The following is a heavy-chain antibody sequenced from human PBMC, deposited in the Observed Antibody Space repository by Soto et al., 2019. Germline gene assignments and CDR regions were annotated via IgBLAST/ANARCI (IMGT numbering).Heavy chain of an antibody. D-gene: IGHD6-6*01. CDR2: IKSKTDGGTT. J-gene: IGHJ3*02. Sequence: GGSLRLSCVASGFPFTYAWMTWVRQAPGRGLEWVGRIKSKTDGGTTDYAAPVKGRFTISRDDSKNTLYLQMNSLKTEDTAVYYCTTGFTRLAAFDIWGQGTMVTVSS. CDR1: GFPFTYAW. V-gene: IGHV3-15*01. CDR3: TTGFTRLAAFDI.